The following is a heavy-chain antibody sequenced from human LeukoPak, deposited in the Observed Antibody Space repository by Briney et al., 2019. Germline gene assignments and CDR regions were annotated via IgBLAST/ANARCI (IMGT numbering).Heavy chain of an antibody. CDR1: KFIFSNYW. CDR2: IKKTGSET. V-gene: IGHV3-7*01. D-gene: IGHD2-15*01. J-gene: IGHJ4*02. Sequence: GGSLRLSCAASKFIFSNYWMSWVRQAPGKGLEWVAYIKKTGSETYYVDSAKGRFTITRDNARNSLFLQMNSLRAEDTAVYYCAREDGYCSGGNCYSYFDSWGQGTLVTVSS. CDR3: AREDGYCSGGNCYSYFDS.